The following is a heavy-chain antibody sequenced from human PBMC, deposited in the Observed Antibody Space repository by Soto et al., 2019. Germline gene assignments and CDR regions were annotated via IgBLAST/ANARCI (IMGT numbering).Heavy chain of an antibody. CDR2: ISSTSTYI. V-gene: IGHV3-21*01. D-gene: IGHD1-1*01. J-gene: IGHJ4*02. CDR1: VFTFSTYT. Sequence: PWWSLRLSCSASVFTFSTYTMNWCRQAPGKGLEWVSSISSTSTYIYYADSLKGRFTISRDNAKNSLYLQMNSLRAEDTAVYYCAREGSYWNDVGPDWGQGTLVTVSS. CDR3: AREGSYWNDVGPD.